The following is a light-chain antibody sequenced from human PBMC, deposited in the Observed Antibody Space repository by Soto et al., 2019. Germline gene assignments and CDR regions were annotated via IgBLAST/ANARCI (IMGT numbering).Light chain of an antibody. Sequence: DIQMTQSPSSLSASVRDRVTMTCRASETIKTYLNWYQHRPGSAPRLLIYDASTLQSGDPSRFSASGCETDFNLTISGLQPEGFAIYYCQQSYSIPGTFGPGTKV. V-gene: IGKV1-39*01. CDR3: QQSYSIPGT. CDR1: ETIKTY. CDR2: DAS. J-gene: IGKJ1*01.